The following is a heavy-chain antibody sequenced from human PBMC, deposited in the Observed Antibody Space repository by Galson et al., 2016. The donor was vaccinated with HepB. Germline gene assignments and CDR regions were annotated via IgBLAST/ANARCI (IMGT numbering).Heavy chain of an antibody. CDR3: ARGIRNLLYSDY. D-gene: IGHD1-14*01. Sequence: SCKASGYTFTNYEITWVRQAPGQGLEWMGWMNPSSANTGYAQKFRGRVTMTRDTSISTAFMELSSLTSEDTAIYYCARGIRNLLYSDYWAQGTLVTVSS. V-gene: IGHV1-8*01. J-gene: IGHJ4*02. CDR2: MNPSSANT. CDR1: GYTFTNYE.